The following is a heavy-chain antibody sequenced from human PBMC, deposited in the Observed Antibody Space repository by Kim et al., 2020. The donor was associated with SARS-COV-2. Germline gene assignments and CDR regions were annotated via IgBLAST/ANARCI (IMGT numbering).Heavy chain of an antibody. D-gene: IGHD3-3*01. CDR3: ARGQLRLDN. J-gene: IGHJ4*02. CDR1: GGSFNGYY. Sequence: SETLSLTCAVYGGSFNGYYMTWIRQPPGEGLEWIGEINHSGGTDYNPSLKSRVTISVDTSGERLSLRLTSVTAADTAVYYCARGQLRLDNWGQGSLVTVSS. V-gene: IGHV4-34*01. CDR2: INHSGGT.